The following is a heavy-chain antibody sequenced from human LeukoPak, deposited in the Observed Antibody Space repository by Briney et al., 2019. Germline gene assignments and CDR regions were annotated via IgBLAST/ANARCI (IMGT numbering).Heavy chain of an antibody. CDR1: GFTFSSYA. V-gene: IGHV3-23*01. J-gene: IGHJ4*02. CDR2: ISGSGGST. D-gene: IGHD2-15*01. CDR3: AKAHPLIVAVVAATPLDY. Sequence: GGSLRLSCAASGFTFSSYAMSWVRQAPGKGLEWVSAISGSGGSTYYADSVKGRFTISRDNSKNTLYLQMNSLRAEDTAVYYCAKAHPLIVAVVAATPLDYWGQGTLVTVSS.